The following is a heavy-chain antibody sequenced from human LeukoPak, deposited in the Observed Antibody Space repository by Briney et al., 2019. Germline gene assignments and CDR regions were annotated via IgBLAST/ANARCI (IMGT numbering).Heavy chain of an antibody. Sequence: GGSLRLSCAASGFTFSSHAMHWVRQAPGKGLEWVAVISYDGSNKYYADSVKGRFTISRDNSKNTLYLQMNSLRAEDTAIYYCAKDLWWFGEFPNAFENWGQGTMVTGSS. CDR1: GFTFSSHA. J-gene: IGHJ3*02. D-gene: IGHD3-10*01. V-gene: IGHV3-30*04. CDR2: ISYDGSNK. CDR3: AKDLWWFGEFPNAFEN.